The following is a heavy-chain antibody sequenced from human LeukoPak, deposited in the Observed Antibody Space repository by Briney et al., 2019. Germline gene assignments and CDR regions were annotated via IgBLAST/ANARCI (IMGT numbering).Heavy chain of an antibody. Sequence: GGSLRLSCAASGFTFSNYAMNWVRQAPGKGLEWVSAISASGTTTNYADSVKGRFTISRDNSKNTLYLQMNSLRAEDTAVFYCAKDESGRYYDYWSQGTLVTVSS. CDR2: ISASGTTT. D-gene: IGHD1-26*01. CDR1: GFTFSNYA. J-gene: IGHJ4*02. V-gene: IGHV3-23*01. CDR3: AKDESGRYYDY.